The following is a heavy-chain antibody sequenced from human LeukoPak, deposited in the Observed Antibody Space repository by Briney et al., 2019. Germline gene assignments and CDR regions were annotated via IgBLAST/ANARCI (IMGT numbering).Heavy chain of an antibody. CDR3: NRVVGHGDYGFDY. J-gene: IGHJ4*02. Sequence: GGSLRLSCTASGFTFGDYAMSWVRQAPGKGLEWVGFIRSKAYGGTTGDAASVKGRFTISRDDSKSIAYLQMNSLKTEDTAVYYCNRVVGHGDYGFDYWGQGTLVTVSS. CDR2: IRSKAYGGTT. D-gene: IGHD4-17*01. CDR1: GFTFGDYA. V-gene: IGHV3-49*04.